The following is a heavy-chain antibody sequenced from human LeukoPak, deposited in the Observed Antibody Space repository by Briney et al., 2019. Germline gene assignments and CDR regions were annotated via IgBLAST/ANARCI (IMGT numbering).Heavy chain of an antibody. Sequence: PGGSLRLSCATSGFTFSSYEMNWVRQAPGKGLEWVSYIGSSGSFIYYADSVKGRFTISRDNAKNSLYLQMNSLRAEDTAVYYCARDNSIADRGWWFDPWGQGTLVTVSS. CDR1: GFTFSSYE. V-gene: IGHV3-48*03. CDR3: ARDNSIADRGWWFDP. D-gene: IGHD4-23*01. J-gene: IGHJ5*02. CDR2: IGSSGSFI.